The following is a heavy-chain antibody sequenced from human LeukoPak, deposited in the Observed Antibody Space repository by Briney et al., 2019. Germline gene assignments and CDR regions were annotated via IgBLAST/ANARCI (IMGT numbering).Heavy chain of an antibody. D-gene: IGHD1-1*01. CDR3: ARDHDIRQDETSFDP. CDR2: INPNSGGT. V-gene: IGHV1-2*02. CDR1: GYTFTGYY. J-gene: IGHJ5*02. Sequence: GASVKVSCKASGYTFTGYYMHWVRQAPGQGLEWMGWINPNSGGTNYAQKFQGRVTMARDTSISTVYMELNRLKSDDTAIYYCARDHDIRQDETSFDPWGQGTLVTVSS.